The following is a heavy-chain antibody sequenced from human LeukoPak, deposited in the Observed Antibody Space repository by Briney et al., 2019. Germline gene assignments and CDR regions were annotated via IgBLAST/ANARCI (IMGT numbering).Heavy chain of an antibody. CDR2: IKTDGSEK. CDR1: GFTFSNYW. V-gene: IGHV3-7*01. CDR3: ATYSSLNRREFQY. Sequence: GGSLRLSCEGSGFTFSNYWMGWVRQAPGKGLQWVANIKTDGSEKYYVDSVKGRFTISRDNAKNSLYLQMNSLRAEATAVYYCATYSSLNRREFQYWGQGTLLTVSS. D-gene: IGHD3-22*01. J-gene: IGHJ1*01.